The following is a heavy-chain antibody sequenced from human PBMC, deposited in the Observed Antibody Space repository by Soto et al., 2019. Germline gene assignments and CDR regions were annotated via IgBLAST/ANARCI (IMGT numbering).Heavy chain of an antibody. CDR2: INAGNGNT. V-gene: IGHV1-3*01. J-gene: IGHJ6*01. Sequence: ASVKVSCKASGYTFTSYAMHWVRQAPGQRLEWMGWINAGNGNTKYSQKFQGRVTMTRNSSISTAYMELSSLGSEDTAVYFCARERRGMDVWGQGTTVTVSS. CDR1: GYTFTSYA. CDR3: ARERRGMDV.